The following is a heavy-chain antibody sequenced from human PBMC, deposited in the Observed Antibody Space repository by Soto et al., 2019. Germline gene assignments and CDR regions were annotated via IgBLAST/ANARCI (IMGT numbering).Heavy chain of an antibody. J-gene: IGHJ4*02. Sequence: EVQLLESGGGLVQPGGPLRLSCAASGFTFSSYAMSWVRQAPGKGLEWVSAISGSGGSTYYADSVKGRFTISRDNSKNTLYLQMNSLRAEDTAVYYCAKDLSGWYLAFDYWGQGTLVTVSS. CDR3: AKDLSGWYLAFDY. V-gene: IGHV3-23*01. D-gene: IGHD6-19*01. CDR1: GFTFSSYA. CDR2: ISGSGGST.